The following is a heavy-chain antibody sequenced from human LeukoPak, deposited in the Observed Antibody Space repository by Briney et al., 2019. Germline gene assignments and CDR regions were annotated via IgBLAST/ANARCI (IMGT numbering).Heavy chain of an antibody. J-gene: IGHJ4*02. D-gene: IGHD6-19*01. Sequence: GGSLRLSCAASGFTVSSNYMSWVCQAPGKGLEWVANIKEDGSQKYYVDSVKGRFTISRDNAKNSLFLQTNSLRVDDTAVYYCARDSGWFRFDYWGQGTLVTVSS. CDR1: GFTVSSNY. CDR3: ARDSGWFRFDY. CDR2: IKEDGSQK. V-gene: IGHV3-7*03.